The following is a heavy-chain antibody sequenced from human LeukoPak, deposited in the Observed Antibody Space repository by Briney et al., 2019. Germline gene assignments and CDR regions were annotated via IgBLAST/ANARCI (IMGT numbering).Heavy chain of an antibody. CDR1: GFTFRNYV. CDR2: ISGNGGST. D-gene: IGHD3-22*01. CDR3: AKALGYYDSSGYLNFDS. Sequence: GGSLRLSCAASGFTFRNYVMNWVRQAPGKGLEWVSGISGNGGSTYYADSVKGRFTHSRDNSKNTLDLQMSSLRAEDTAVYYCAKALGYYDSSGYLNFDSWGQGTLVTVSS. J-gene: IGHJ4*02. V-gene: IGHV3-23*01.